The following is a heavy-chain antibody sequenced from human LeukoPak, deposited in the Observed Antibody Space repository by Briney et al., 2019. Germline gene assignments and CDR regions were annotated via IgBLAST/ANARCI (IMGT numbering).Heavy chain of an antibody. Sequence: SETLSLTCAVYGGSFSGYYWSWIRQPPGKGLEWIGEINRSGSTNYNPSLKSRVTISVDTSKNQFSLKLSSVTAADTAVYYCAGLVGRYSSGLYYYYFDYWGQGTLVTVSS. V-gene: IGHV4-34*01. D-gene: IGHD3-22*01. CDR2: INRSGST. CDR3: AGLVGRYSSGLYYYYFDY. CDR1: GGSFSGYY. J-gene: IGHJ4*02.